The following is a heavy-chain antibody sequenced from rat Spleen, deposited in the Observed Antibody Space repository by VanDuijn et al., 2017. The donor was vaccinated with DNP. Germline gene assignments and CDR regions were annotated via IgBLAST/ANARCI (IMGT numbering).Heavy chain of an antibody. Sequence: EVQLVESGGGLVQPGRSMKLSCAASGFTFSNYDMAWVRQAPKKGLEWVAAISYDGSSTNYRDSVKGRFTISRDNAENTVYLQMNSLRSEDTATYYCAKDPRDFDYWGQGVMVTVSS. J-gene: IGHJ2*01. CDR1: GFTFSNYD. CDR3: AKDPRDFDY. V-gene: IGHV5-22*01. D-gene: IGHD4-3*01. CDR2: ISYDGSST.